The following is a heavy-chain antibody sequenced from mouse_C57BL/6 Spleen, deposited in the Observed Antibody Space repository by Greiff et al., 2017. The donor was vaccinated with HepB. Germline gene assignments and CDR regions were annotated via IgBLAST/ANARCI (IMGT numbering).Heavy chain of an antibody. V-gene: IGHV1-55*01. D-gene: IGHD2-4*01. CDR3: ANDYDPYWYFDV. Sequence: QVQLQQSGAELVKPGASVKMSCKASGYTFTSYWITWVKQRPGQGLEWIGDIYPGSGSTNYNEKFKSKATLTVDTSSSTAYMQLSSLTSEDSAVYYCANDYDPYWYFDVWGTGTTVTVSS. J-gene: IGHJ1*03. CDR2: IYPGSGST. CDR1: GYTFTSYW.